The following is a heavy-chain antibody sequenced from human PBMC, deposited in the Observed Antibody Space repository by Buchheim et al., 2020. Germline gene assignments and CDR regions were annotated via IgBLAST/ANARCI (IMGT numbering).Heavy chain of an antibody. Sequence: QVQLQESGPGLVKPSDTLSLTCVVSGYSVSSDKWWGWIRQPPGEGLEWIGYIYHSGGTYYKSSLKSRVTMSVDTSKNQFSLRLRSVTAADTAVYYCVMKSAGYYAFDHWGQGTL. CDR2: IYHSGGT. J-gene: IGHJ4*02. CDR1: GYSVSSDKW. CDR3: VMKSAGYYAFDH. D-gene: IGHD2-15*01. V-gene: IGHV4-28*01.